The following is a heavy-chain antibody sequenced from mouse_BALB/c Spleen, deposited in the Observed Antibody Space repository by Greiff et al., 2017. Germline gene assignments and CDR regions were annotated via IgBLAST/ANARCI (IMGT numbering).Heavy chain of an antibody. CDR2: IDPENGDT. D-gene: IGHD2-1*01. CDR1: GFNIKDYY. CDR3: ARRGGNYVNYAMDY. V-gene: IGHV14-4*02. Sequence: VQLQQSGAELVRSGASVKLSCTASGFNIKDYYMHWVKQRPEQGLEWIGWIDPENGDTEYAPKFQGKATMTADTSSNTAYLQLSSLTSEDTAVYYCARRGGNYVNYAMDYWGQGTSVTVSS. J-gene: IGHJ4*01.